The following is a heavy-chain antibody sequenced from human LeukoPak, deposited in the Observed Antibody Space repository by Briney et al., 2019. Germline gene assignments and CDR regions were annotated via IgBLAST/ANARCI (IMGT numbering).Heavy chain of an antibody. V-gene: IGHV5-51*01. J-gene: IGHJ5*02. Sequence: GASLQISGKGSGSSFPNYWIGWGRPLPGKGREGMGIIYPGDSHTRDSPSCQDQVTISVDKSISTAYLQWSSLKASDTAMYYCARGPYAYTSSATLGSYNWFDPWGQGSLVTVSS. D-gene: IGHD2-2*02. CDR1: GSSFPNYW. CDR2: IYPGDSHT. CDR3: ARGPYAYTSSATLGSYNWFDP.